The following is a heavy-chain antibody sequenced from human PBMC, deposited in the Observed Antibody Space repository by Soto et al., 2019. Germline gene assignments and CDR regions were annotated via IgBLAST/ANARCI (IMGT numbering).Heavy chain of an antibody. CDR2: ISSSSSYI. CDR3: ARAGGYITGTTADYYYGMDV. Sequence: GVALILSCAASGFTFSSYSMNWVRQAPGKGLEWVSSISSSSSYIYYADSVKGRFTISRDNAKNSLYLQMNSLRAEDTAVYYCARAGGYITGTTADYYYGMDVWGQGTTVTAP. J-gene: IGHJ6*02. D-gene: IGHD1-7*01. V-gene: IGHV3-21*01. CDR1: GFTFSSYS.